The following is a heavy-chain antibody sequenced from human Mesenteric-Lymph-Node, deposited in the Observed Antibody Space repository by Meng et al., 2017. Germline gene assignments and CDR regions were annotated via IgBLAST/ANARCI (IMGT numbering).Heavy chain of an antibody. J-gene: IGHJ4*02. CDR2: ISGSGGST. Sequence: GESLKISCAASGFTLSSYEMNWVRQAPGKGLEWVSAISGSGGSTYYADSVKGRFTISRDNSKNTLYLQMNSLRAEDTAVYYCAMLSYYYDSSGYYFDYWGQGTLVTVSS. D-gene: IGHD3-22*01. V-gene: IGHV3-23*01. CDR3: AMLSYYYDSSGYYFDY. CDR1: GFTLSSYE.